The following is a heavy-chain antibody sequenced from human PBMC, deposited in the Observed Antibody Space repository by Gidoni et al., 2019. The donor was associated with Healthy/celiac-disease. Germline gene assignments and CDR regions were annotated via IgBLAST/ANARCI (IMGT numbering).Heavy chain of an antibody. CDR3: ARDRRYDYGGNSVAEGWFDP. D-gene: IGHD4-17*01. CDR1: GFTFSSYS. J-gene: IGHJ5*02. V-gene: IGHV3-21*01. CDR2: ISSSSSYI. Sequence: EVQLVESGGGLVKPGGSLRLSCAASGFTFSSYSMNWVRQAPGKGLEWVSSISSSSSYIYYADSVKGRFTISRDNAKNSLYLQMNSLRAEDTAVYYCARDRRYDYGGNSVAEGWFDPWGQGTLVTVSS.